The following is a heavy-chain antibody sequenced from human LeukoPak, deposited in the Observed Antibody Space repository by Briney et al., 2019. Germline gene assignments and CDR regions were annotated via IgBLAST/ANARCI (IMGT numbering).Heavy chain of an antibody. CDR3: TRDVSDGMDV. CDR1: GFTFGDYA. V-gene: IGHV3-49*04. D-gene: IGHD5/OR15-5a*01. J-gene: IGHJ6*02. CDR2: TRSITYGGTT. Sequence: AGGSLRLSCTTSGFTFGDYALSWVRQAPGKGQEWVGFTRSITYGGTTEYAASVKGRFTILREDSKSIAYLQMNSLRSEDTGMYFCTRDVSDGMDVWGQGATVTVSS.